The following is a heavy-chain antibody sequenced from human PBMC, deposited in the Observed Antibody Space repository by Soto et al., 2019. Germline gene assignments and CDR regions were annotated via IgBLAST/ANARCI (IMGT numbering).Heavy chain of an antibody. CDR1: GFTFSSYG. Sequence: GGSLRLSCAASGFTFSSYGMHWVRQAPGKGLEWVAVIWSDGSNQHYGDSVKGRFTISRDNSRNTMYLQMNSLSAEDTAVYYCAVQYSSSPSRPRYFQHWGQGTLVTVSS. J-gene: IGHJ1*01. CDR2: IWSDGSNQ. V-gene: IGHV3-33*01. CDR3: AVQYSSSPSRPRYFQH. D-gene: IGHD6-6*01.